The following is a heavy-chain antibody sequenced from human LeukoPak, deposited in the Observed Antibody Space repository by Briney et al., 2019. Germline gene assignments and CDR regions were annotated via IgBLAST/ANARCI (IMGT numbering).Heavy chain of an antibody. CDR1: GYTFSDYY. CDR2: INPNSGGS. D-gene: IGHD6-13*01. J-gene: IGHJ3*02. Sequence: GDSVKVSCKASGYTFSDYYMHWVRQAPGQGLEWMGWINPNSGGSNYAQKFQGRVTMTRDTSISTAYMELSSLRSDDTAVYYCATGGSSWRRAFHIWGQGTIVTVSA. CDR3: ATGGSSWRRAFHI. V-gene: IGHV1-2*02.